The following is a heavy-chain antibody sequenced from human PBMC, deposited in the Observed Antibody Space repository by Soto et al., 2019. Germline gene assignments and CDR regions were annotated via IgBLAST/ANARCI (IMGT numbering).Heavy chain of an antibody. CDR2: IIPMFGTA. Sequence: ASVKVSCKASGGNFRSYVISWVRQAPGQGLEWMGGIIPMFGTANYAQEFQGRVTITADESTNTAYMELSSLRFEDTAVYYCARKGGSGTYYILDFWGQGSLVTVSS. J-gene: IGHJ4*02. CDR3: ARKGGSGTYYILDF. CDR1: GGNFRSYV. V-gene: IGHV1-69*13. D-gene: IGHD1-26*01.